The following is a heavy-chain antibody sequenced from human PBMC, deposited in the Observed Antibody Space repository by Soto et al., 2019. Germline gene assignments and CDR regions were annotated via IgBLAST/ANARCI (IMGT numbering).Heavy chain of an antibody. CDR1: GGSFSGYY. CDR3: ARVGVWSGLDY. J-gene: IGHJ4*02. CDR2: INHSGST. D-gene: IGHD3-10*01. V-gene: IGHV4-34*01. Sequence: SETLSLTCAVYGGSFSGYYWSWIRQPPGKGLEWIGEINHSGSTNYNPSLKSRVTISVDTSKNQFSLKLSSVTAADTAVYYCARVGVWSGLDYWRQGTLVTVSS.